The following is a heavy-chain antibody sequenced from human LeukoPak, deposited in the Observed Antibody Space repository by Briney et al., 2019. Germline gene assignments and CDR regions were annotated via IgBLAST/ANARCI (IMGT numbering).Heavy chain of an antibody. J-gene: IGHJ4*02. V-gene: IGHV1-18*01. CDR3: ARGTYYDFWSGYFFFDY. Sequence: ASVKVSCKASGYTFTNYGLSWVRQAPGQGLEWMGWISAYNGNTNYAQKLQGRVTMTTDTSTSTAYMELRSLRSDDTAVYYCARGTYYDFWSGYFFFDYWGQGTLVTVSS. CDR1: GYTFTNYG. D-gene: IGHD3-3*01. CDR2: ISAYNGNT.